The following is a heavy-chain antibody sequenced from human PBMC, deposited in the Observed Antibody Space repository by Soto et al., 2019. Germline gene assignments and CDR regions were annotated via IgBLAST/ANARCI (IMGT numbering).Heavy chain of an antibody. V-gene: IGHV4-39*01. CDR3: ARHFSSGYYESPFDY. J-gene: IGHJ4*02. Sequence: SETLSLTCTVSGGTIISSSYYWGWIRQPPGKGLEWIGSIYYSGSTYYNPSLKSRVTISVDTSKNQFSLKLSSVTAADTAVYYCARHFSSGYYESPFDYWGQGTLVTVSS. CDR1: GGTIISSSYY. D-gene: IGHD3-22*01. CDR2: IYYSGST.